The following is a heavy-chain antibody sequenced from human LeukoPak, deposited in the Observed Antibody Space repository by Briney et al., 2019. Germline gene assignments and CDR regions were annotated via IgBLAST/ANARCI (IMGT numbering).Heavy chain of an antibody. V-gene: IGHV3-9*01. CDR2: ISWNSGSI. CDR1: GFTFDDYA. J-gene: IGHJ4*02. CDR3: AKCAAGYDYVWGSYLDY. Sequence: PGRSLRLSCAASGFTFDDYAMHWVRQAPGKGLEWVSGISWNSGSIGYADSVKGRFTISRDNSKNTLYLQMNSLRAEDTAVYYCAKCAAGYDYVWGSYLDYWGQGTLVTVSS. D-gene: IGHD3-16*02.